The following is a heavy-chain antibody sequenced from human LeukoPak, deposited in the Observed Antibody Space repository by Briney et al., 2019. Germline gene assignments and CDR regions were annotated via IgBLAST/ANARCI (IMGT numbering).Heavy chain of an antibody. CDR3: ARERGVIGYGMDV. J-gene: IGHJ6*02. CDR2: ISYDGSNK. Sequence: GGSLRLSCAASGFTFSSYAMHSVRQAPGKGLEWVAVISYDGSNKYYAGSVKGRFTISRDNSKNTLYLQMNSLRAEDTAVYYCARERGVIGYGMDVWGQGTTVTVSS. D-gene: IGHD3-16*02. CDR1: GFTFSSYA. V-gene: IGHV3-30-3*01.